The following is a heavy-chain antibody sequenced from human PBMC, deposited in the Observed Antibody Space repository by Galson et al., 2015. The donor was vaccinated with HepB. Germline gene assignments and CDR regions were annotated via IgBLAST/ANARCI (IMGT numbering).Heavy chain of an antibody. J-gene: IGHJ4*02. CDR1: GFTFSTYW. D-gene: IGHD3-10*01. V-gene: IGHV3-7*01. Sequence: SLRLACAASGFTFSTYWMSWVRQAPGKGLEGAASINEDGGEEYYMDSVKGRFTISRDNAKNSLYLQMNNLRVEDTAIYYCARRGRGDYWGQGTLVTVSS. CDR3: ARRGRGDY. CDR2: INEDGGEE.